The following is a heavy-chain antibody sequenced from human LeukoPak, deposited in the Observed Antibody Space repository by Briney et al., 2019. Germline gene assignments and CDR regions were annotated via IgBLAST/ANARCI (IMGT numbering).Heavy chain of an antibody. Sequence: SVKVSCKASGGTFSSYAISWVRQAPGQGLEWMGGIIPIFGTANYAQKFQGRVTITADESTSTAYVELSSLRSEDTAVYYCAREHYYDSSGYTPWRDAFDIWGQGTMVTVSS. V-gene: IGHV1-69*13. J-gene: IGHJ3*02. D-gene: IGHD3-22*01. CDR1: GGTFSSYA. CDR2: IIPIFGTA. CDR3: AREHYYDSSGYTPWRDAFDI.